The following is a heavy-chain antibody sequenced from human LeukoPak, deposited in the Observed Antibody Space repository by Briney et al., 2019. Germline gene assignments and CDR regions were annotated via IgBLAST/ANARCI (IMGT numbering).Heavy chain of an antibody. D-gene: IGHD3-22*01. CDR3: ARLTYYDPTHYFDY. Sequence: GESLKISCQCSGYSSPRDWIAWVRQPPGKGLEWMGIIHPGGSNIVYSPFLQAQVTISADRSISTTYLQWDSLKASDTAMYYCARLTYYDPTHYFDYWGQGTLVSVSS. V-gene: IGHV5-51*01. J-gene: IGHJ4*02. CDR1: GYSSPRDW. CDR2: IHPGGSNI.